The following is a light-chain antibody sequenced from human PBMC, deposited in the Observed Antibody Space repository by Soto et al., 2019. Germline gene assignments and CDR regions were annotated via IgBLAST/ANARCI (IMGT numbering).Light chain of an antibody. CDR2: EVS. CDR1: SSDVGSYNR. V-gene: IGLV2-18*02. CDR3: SSYRSSNTYV. J-gene: IGLJ1*01. Sequence: QSALTQPPSVSGSPGQSVTISCTGTSSDVGSYNRVSWFQQSPGTAPKLIIFEVSNRPSGVTDRFSGSRSVNTASLTISGLQADDEADYYCSSYRSSNTYVFGSGTKLTVL.